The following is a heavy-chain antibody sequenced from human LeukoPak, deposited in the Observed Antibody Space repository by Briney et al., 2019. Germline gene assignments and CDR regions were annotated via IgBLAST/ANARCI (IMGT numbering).Heavy chain of an antibody. CDR1: GGSVSSGSYY. V-gene: IGHV4-61*01. Sequence: KPSETLSLTCTVSGGSVSSGSYYWSWIRQPPGKGLEWIGYIYYSGSTNYNPSLKSRVTISVDTSKNQFSLKLSSVTAADTAVYYCARDIGTTVENDAFDIWGQGTMVTVSS. D-gene: IGHD4-17*01. J-gene: IGHJ3*02. CDR3: ARDIGTTVENDAFDI. CDR2: IYYSGST.